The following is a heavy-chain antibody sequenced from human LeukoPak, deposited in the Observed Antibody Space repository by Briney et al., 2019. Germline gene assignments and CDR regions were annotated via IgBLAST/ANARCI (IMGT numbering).Heavy chain of an antibody. V-gene: IGHV3-7*03. CDR1: GFTFSGFW. CDR2: INSDGSEG. Sequence: GGSLRPSCAVSGFTFSGFWMSWSRQAPGKGLEWVASINSDGSEGYYADVVKGRFTISRDNAKNSLYLQINSLRAEDTAVYYCARSSYSSSSSVWGQGTMVTVSS. J-gene: IGHJ3*01. D-gene: IGHD6-6*01. CDR3: ARSSYSSSSSV.